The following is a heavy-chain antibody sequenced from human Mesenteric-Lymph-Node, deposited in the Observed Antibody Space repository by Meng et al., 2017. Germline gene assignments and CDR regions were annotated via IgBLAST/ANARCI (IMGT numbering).Heavy chain of an antibody. CDR1: GASISSGRYY. D-gene: IGHD4-17*01. Sequence: SETLSLTCTVSGASISSGRYYWGWIRQPPGKGLEWIGTISYSGDTDFNPSLKSRVTISEDTSKTQFSLKLSSVTAADTAVYYCAGDNDSSDSFKYWGQGTLVTVSS. CDR3: AGDNDSSDSFKY. CDR2: ISYSGDT. J-gene: IGHJ4*02. V-gene: IGHV4-39*07.